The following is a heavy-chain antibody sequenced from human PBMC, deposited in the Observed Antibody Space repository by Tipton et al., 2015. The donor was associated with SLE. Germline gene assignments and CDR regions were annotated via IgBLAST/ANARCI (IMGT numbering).Heavy chain of an antibody. Sequence: TLSLTCTVSGGSISSSSYSWGWIRQSPGKGLEWIGSIYYIGSTYYNPSLKSRVTISVDTSKNQFSLKLSSVTAAYTAVYYCARFRTVGADYAFDIWGQGTMVTV. D-gene: IGHD1-26*01. J-gene: IGHJ3*02. CDR2: IYYIGST. CDR3: ARFRTVGADYAFDI. V-gene: IGHV4-39*01. CDR1: GGSISSSSYS.